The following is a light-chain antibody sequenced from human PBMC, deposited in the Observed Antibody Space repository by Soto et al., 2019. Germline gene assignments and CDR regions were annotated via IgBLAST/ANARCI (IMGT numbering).Light chain of an antibody. J-gene: IGKJ5*01. V-gene: IGKV3D-15*01. CDR2: CAS. Sequence: EIVMTQSPATLSVSPGERATLSCRVSQSVSSNLAWYQQKHGHAPRRLIYCASTRATGIPASFSGSGSGTAVTLTTSSRQSEDFVADYYQQYNDGPPITFGQGTRLEIK. CDR3: QQYNDGPPIT. CDR1: QSVSSN.